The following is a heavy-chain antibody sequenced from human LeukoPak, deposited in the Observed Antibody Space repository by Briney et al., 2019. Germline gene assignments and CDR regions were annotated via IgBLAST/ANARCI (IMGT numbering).Heavy chain of an antibody. CDR1: TYTFTGYY. J-gene: IGHJ4*02. V-gene: IGHV1-2*02. CDR3: ARDHYYGSGTYPDY. D-gene: IGHD3-10*01. CDR2: INPNSGDT. Sequence: ASVKVSCKASTYTFTGYYIHWVRQAPGQGLEWMGWINPNSGDTNYAQKFQGRVTLTRDTSISTAYMDLSSLRSDDTAIYYCARDHYYGSGTYPDYWGPGTLVAVSS.